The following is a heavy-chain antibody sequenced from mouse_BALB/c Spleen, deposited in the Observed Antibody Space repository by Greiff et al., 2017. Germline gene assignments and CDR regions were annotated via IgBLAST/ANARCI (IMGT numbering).Heavy chain of an antibody. V-gene: IGHV3-6*02. J-gene: IGHJ4*01. Sequence: DVQLQESGPGLVKPSQSLSLTCSVTGYSITSGYYWNWIRQFPGNKLEWMGYISYDGSNNYNPSLKNRISITRDTSKNQFFLKLNSVTTEDTATYYCARVGRDYYAMDYWGQGTSVTVSS. CDR1: GYSITSGYY. CDR3: ARVGRDYYAMDY. CDR2: ISYDGSN. D-gene: IGHD1-1*01.